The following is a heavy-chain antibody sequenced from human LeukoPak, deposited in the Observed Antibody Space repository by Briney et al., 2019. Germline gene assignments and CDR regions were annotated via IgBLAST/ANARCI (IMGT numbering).Heavy chain of an antibody. CDR1: GFTFRSYA. V-gene: IGHV3-23*01. CDR3: AKRLGIAVAGGAFDI. Sequence: GGSLRLSCAASGFTFRSYAMTWVRQAPGKGLEWVSAISTSGGSTYYADSVKGRFTISRDNSKNTLYLQMNSLRAEDTAVYYCAKRLGIAVAGGAFDIWGQGTMVTVSS. CDR2: ISTSGGST. J-gene: IGHJ3*02. D-gene: IGHD6-19*01.